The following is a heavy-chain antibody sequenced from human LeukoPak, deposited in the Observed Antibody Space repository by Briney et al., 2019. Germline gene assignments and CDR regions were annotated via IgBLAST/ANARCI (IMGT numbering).Heavy chain of an antibody. J-gene: IGHJ4*02. CDR2: ISAYNGNT. V-gene: IGHV1-18*01. CDR1: GYTFTSYG. D-gene: IGHD6-19*01. CDR3: ARSYSSGWADY. Sequence: ASVKVSCKASGYTFTSYGISWVRQAPGQGLEWMGWISAYNGNTNYAQKLQGRVTMTTDTSTSTACMELRSLRSDDTAVYYCARSYSSGWADYWGQGTLVTVSS.